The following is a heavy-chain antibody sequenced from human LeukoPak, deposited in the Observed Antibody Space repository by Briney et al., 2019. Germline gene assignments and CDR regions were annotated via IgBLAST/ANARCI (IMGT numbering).Heavy chain of an antibody. D-gene: IGHD2-2*01. V-gene: IGHV3-23*01. CDR1: GFIFSSYA. Sequence: GGSLRLSCEGSGFIFSSYAMTWVRQAPGKGLQWVSSISGSGESTYYADSMKGRFTISRDNSKNTLSLQMNSLRAEDTAVYYCARDRYCTSTSCYTAYFDYWGQGTLVTVSS. CDR3: ARDRYCTSTSCYTAYFDY. J-gene: IGHJ4*02. CDR2: ISGSGEST.